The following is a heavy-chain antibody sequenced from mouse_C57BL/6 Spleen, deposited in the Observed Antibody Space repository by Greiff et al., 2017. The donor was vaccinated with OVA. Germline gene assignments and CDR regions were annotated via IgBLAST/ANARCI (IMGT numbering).Heavy chain of an antibody. V-gene: IGHV1-69*01. Sequence: QVQLQQSGAELVMPGASVKLSCKASGYTFTSYWMHWVKQRPGQGLEWIGEIDPSDSYTNYNQKFKGKSTLTVDKSSSTAYMQLSSLTSEDSAVYYCARWAYYSNYAYFDYWGQGTTLTVSS. CDR1: GYTFTSYW. J-gene: IGHJ2*01. CDR3: ARWAYYSNYAYFDY. CDR2: IDPSDSYT. D-gene: IGHD2-5*01.